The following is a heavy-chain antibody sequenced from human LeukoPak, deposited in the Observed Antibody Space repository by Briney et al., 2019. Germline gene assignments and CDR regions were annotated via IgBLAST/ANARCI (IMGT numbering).Heavy chain of an antibody. CDR3: ARHWAGSAWTFDY. V-gene: IGHV4-4*07. CDR2: IYAIETT. Sequence: SETLSLTCSVSGASISTYYWSWIRQPAGKGLEWIGRIYAIETTNYNPSLKSRVTMSVDTSKNQFSLKLSSVTAADTAVYYCARHWAGSAWTFDYWGQGTLVTVSS. CDR1: GASISTYY. D-gene: IGHD6-19*01. J-gene: IGHJ4*02.